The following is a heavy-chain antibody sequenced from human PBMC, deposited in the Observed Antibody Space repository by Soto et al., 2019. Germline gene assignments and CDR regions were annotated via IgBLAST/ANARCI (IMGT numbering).Heavy chain of an antibody. J-gene: IGHJ4*02. Sequence: QVQLQESGPGLVKPSGTLSLTCAVSGASIRSNNRWSWVCQPPGKGLEWIGEIFHSGSTNYNPSLKTRLTISVGESKNQFSLKLSSVTAADTAVYYCARVYSGSYSDSWGRGTLVTVSS. V-gene: IGHV4-4*02. D-gene: IGHD1-26*01. CDR2: IFHSGST. CDR1: GASIRSNNR. CDR3: ARVYSGSYSDS.